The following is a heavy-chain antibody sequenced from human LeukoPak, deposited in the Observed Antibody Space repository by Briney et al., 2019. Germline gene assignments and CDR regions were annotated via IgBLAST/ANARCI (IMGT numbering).Heavy chain of an antibody. CDR2: ISWDGGST. D-gene: IGHD3-22*01. CDR1: GFTFDDYT. CDR3: AKDSSGYPDDEYFQH. Sequence: QSGGSLRLSCAASGFTFDDYTMHWVRQAPGKGLEWVSLISWDGGSTYYADSVKGRFTISRDNSKNSLYLQMNSLRTEDTASYYCAKDSSGYPDDEYFQHWGQGTLVTVSS. J-gene: IGHJ1*01. V-gene: IGHV3-43*01.